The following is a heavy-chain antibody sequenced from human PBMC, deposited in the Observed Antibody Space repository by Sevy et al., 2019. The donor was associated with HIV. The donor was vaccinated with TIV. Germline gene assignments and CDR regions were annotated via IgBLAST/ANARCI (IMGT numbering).Heavy chain of an antibody. J-gene: IGHJ3*02. CDR2: IVVGSGNT. D-gene: IGHD3-22*01. CDR3: AADTRYYYDSISAFDI. Sequence: ASVKVSCKASGFTFTSSAVQWVRQARGQRLEWIGWIVVGSGNTNHAQKFQERVTITRDMSTSTAYMELSSLRSEDTAVYYCAADTRYYYDSISAFDIWGQGTMVTVSS. V-gene: IGHV1-58*01. CDR1: GFTFTSSA.